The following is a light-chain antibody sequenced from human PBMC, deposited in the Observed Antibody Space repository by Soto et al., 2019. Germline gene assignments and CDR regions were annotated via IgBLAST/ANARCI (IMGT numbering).Light chain of an antibody. V-gene: IGKV3-15*01. CDR2: GAS. Sequence: EIVMTQSPATLSVSPWERATLSCRASQSVSSTLAWYQQKPGQAPRLLIYGASTRATGIPARFSGSGSGTEFTLTISSRQSEDFSVYYCQQYNNWPPITFGQGTRLEIK. J-gene: IGKJ5*01. CDR1: QSVSST. CDR3: QQYNNWPPIT.